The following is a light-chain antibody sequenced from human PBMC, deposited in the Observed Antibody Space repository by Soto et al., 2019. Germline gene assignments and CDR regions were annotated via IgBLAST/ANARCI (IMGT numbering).Light chain of an antibody. V-gene: IGKV3-20*01. CDR2: GAS. CDR3: QQYGISPPT. CDR1: QTVTSEY. J-gene: IGKJ2*01. Sequence: EIVLTQSPGTLSLSPGERATLSCRASQTVTSEYLAWYQQKPGQAPRLLIYGASSRATGIPDRFSGSGSGPDFTLTISRLEPEDFAVYSCQQYGISPPTFGQGTKLEIK.